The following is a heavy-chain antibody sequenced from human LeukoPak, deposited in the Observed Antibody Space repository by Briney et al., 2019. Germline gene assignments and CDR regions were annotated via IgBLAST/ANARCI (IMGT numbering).Heavy chain of an antibody. J-gene: IGHJ6*03. CDR3: ARLPENGYRYYYYYMDV. Sequence: SETLSLTCAVYIGSFSGYYWSWIRQPPGKGLEWIGEINHSGSINYNPSLKSRVTISVDTSKNRFSLKLSSVTAADTAVYYCARLPENGYRYYYYYMDVWGKGTTVTVSS. CDR2: INHSGSI. V-gene: IGHV4-34*01. D-gene: IGHD5-18*01. CDR1: IGSFSGYY.